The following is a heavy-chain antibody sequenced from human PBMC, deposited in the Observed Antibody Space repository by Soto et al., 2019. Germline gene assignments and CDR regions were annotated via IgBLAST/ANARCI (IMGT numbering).Heavy chain of an antibody. CDR2: IYPGDSDT. CDR3: ARGNIVVVPAAMMVRDFDY. CDR1: GYSFTSYW. D-gene: IGHD2-2*01. J-gene: IGHJ4*02. V-gene: IGHV5-51*01. Sequence: GESLKISCKGSGYSFTSYWIGWVRQMPGKGLEWMGIIYPGDSDTRYSPSFQGQVTISADKSISTAYLQWSSLKASDTAMYYCARGNIVVVPAAMMVRDFDYWGQGTLVTISS.